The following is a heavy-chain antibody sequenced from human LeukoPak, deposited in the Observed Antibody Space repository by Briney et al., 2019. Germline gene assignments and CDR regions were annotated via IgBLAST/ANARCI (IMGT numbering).Heavy chain of an antibody. CDR3: ARGPPCNSDSCYVLGAFDY. V-gene: IGHV3-23*01. CDR2: IGATGGTT. CDR1: GFTFSSYE. Sequence: GGSLRLSCAASGFTFSSYEMNWVHQAPGKGLEWVSSIGATGGTTYYTDSVKGRFSISRDNSKHTLYLHMNSLRGEDTAVYFCARGPPCNSDSCYVLGAFDYWGQGTLVTVSP. J-gene: IGHJ4*02. D-gene: IGHD2-2*01.